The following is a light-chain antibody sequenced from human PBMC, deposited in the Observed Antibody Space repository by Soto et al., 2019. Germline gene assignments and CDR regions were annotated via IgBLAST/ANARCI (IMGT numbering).Light chain of an antibody. CDR2: AAS. CDR1: QSISSY. V-gene: IGKV1-39*01. J-gene: IGKJ4*01. CDR3: QHSYSTPLT. Sequence: DIQMTQSPSSLSASVGDRVTITCRASQSISSYLNWYQQKPGKAPKLLIYAASSLQSGVQSSFSGSESGKDVTLTISSLQPEDFVTYYCQHSYSTPLTFGGGTKVEIK.